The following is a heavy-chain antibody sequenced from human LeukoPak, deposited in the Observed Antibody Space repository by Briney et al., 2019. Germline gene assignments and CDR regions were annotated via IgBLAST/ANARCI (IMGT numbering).Heavy chain of an antibody. V-gene: IGHV3-23*01. CDR3: AKDLGSGYSKPLDY. J-gene: IGHJ4*02. Sequence: GGSLRLPCAASGFSLTSNAMTWVRQGPGKGLEWVSGISGNGDSTNYADSVKGRFTISRDISKNTLYLQMNSLRAEDTAVYYCAKDLGSGYSKPLDYWGQGTLVTVSS. CDR2: ISGNGDST. CDR1: GFSLTSNA. D-gene: IGHD3-22*01.